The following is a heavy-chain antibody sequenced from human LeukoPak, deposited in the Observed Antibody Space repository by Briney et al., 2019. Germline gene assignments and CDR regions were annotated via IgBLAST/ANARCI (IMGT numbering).Heavy chain of an antibody. Sequence: SETLSLTCAVYGGSFSGYYWSWIRQPPGKGLEWIGEINHSGSTYYNPSLKSRATISVDTSKNQFSLKLSSVTAADTAVYYCATPAPITMVRGVRRYTLDYWGQGTLVTVSS. J-gene: IGHJ4*02. CDR3: ATPAPITMVRGVRRYTLDY. V-gene: IGHV4-34*01. CDR2: INHSGST. D-gene: IGHD3-10*01. CDR1: GGSFSGYY.